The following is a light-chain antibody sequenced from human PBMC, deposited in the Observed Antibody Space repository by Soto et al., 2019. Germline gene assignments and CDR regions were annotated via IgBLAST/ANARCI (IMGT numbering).Light chain of an antibody. J-gene: IGKJ1*01. V-gene: IGKV1-5*03. CDR2: KAT. Sequence: DIQMTQSPSTLSASVGDRVTITCRASQSINSWLAWYQQKPGKAPKHLIYKATSLESGFPSRFSGSGSGTEFTLTISSLQPYDFATYYCQQYNSYSRTFGQGTKVEIK. CDR3: QQYNSYSRT. CDR1: QSINSW.